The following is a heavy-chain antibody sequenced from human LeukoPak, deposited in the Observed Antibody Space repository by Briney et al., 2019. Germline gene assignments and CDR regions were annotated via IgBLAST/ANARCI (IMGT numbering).Heavy chain of an antibody. J-gene: IGHJ1*01. V-gene: IGHV3-21*01. CDR3: ARDELTTVVTEYFQH. CDR2: ISSSSSYI. D-gene: IGHD4-23*01. CDR1: GFTFSSYA. Sequence: PGGSLRLSCAASGFTFSSYAMSWVRQAPGKGLEWVSSISSSSSYIYYADSVKGRFTISRDNAKNSLYLQMNSLRAEDTAVYYCARDELTTVVTEYFQHWGQGTLVTVSS.